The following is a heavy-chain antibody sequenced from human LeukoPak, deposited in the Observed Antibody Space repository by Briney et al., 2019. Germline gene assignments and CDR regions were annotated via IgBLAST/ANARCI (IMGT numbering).Heavy chain of an antibody. D-gene: IGHD3-10*01. Sequence: GGSLRLSCAASGFTFSNAWMSWVRQAPGKGLEWVGRIKSKTDGGTTDYAAPVKGRFTISGDDSKNTLYLQMNSLKTEDTAVYYCTTETYYYGSGSYHHYYYGMDVWGKGTTVTVSS. J-gene: IGHJ6*04. CDR3: TTETYYYGSGSYHHYYYGMDV. V-gene: IGHV3-15*01. CDR1: GFTFSNAW. CDR2: IKSKTDGGTT.